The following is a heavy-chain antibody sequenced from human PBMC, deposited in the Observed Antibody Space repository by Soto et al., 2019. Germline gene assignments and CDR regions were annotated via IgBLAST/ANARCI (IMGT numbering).Heavy chain of an antibody. J-gene: IGHJ2*01. Sequence: GASVKVSCKASGYTFTSYAMHWVRQAPGQRLEWMGWINAGNGNTKYSQKFQGRVTITTDESASTAYMELSSLRSEDTAVYYCARTYDSSGYAANWYFDLWGRGTLVTVSS. CDR3: ARTYDSSGYAANWYFDL. CDR2: INAGNGNT. V-gene: IGHV1-3*01. D-gene: IGHD3-22*01. CDR1: GYTFTSYA.